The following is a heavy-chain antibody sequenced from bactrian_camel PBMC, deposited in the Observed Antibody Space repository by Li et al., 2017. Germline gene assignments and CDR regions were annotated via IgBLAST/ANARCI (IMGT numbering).Heavy chain of an antibody. CDR3: AAGQGVGWCLDVIRVGAEPDFDY. J-gene: IGHJ6*01. CDR2: IDSDGST. CDR1: GDCHPYSNDGSCDC. D-gene: IGHD5*01. Sequence: HVQLVESGGGSVQAGGSLRLACAASGDCHPYSNDGSCDCMAWFRQASDKEREGVAAIDSDGSTSYADSVKGRFTISVDNAKNTLYLQINSLKPEDSATYYCAAGQGVGWCLDVIRVGAEPDFDYWGHGTQVTVS. V-gene: IGHV3S57*01.